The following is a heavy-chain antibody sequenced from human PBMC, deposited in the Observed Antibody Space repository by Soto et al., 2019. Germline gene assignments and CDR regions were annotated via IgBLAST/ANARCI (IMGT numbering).Heavy chain of an antibody. D-gene: IGHD1-26*01. CDR1: SGSISSSNW. Sequence: QVQLQESGPGLVKPSGTLSLTCAVSSGSISSSNWWSWVRQPPGKGLEWIGEIYQSGSTNYNPSPMSRVNLSVDKSKNQFSLKLSSVTAADTAVYYCARAGSPGWGNWFDPWGQGTLVTVSS. CDR2: IYQSGST. CDR3: ARAGSPGWGNWFDP. V-gene: IGHV4-4*02. J-gene: IGHJ5*02.